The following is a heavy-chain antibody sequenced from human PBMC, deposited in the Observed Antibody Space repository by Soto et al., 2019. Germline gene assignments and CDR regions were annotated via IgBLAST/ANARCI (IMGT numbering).Heavy chain of an antibody. J-gene: IGHJ5*02. Sequence: EVQLVESGGGSVQPGGSLGLSCAASGFTFSASDMHWVRQTTGGGLEWVAAIGTLHDTYYPDSVKGRFTISRDNARNSLNVQMNRLRAGETGVYYCARQASYWHGGGGWLDPWGQGTLVTVSS. CDR2: IGTLHDT. D-gene: IGHD2-8*02. CDR1: GFTFSASD. CDR3: ARQASYWHGGGGWLDP. V-gene: IGHV3-13*01.